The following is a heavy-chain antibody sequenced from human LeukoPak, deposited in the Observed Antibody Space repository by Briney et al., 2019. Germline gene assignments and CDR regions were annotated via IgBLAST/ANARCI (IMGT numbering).Heavy chain of an antibody. CDR1: GGSISSGSYY. J-gene: IGHJ4*02. CDR3: ASFGAAAGYDY. Sequence: SETLSLTCTVSGGSISSGSYYWSWIRQPAGKGLEWIGRIYTSGSTNYNPSLKSRVTISVDKSKNQFSLKLSSVTAADTAVYYCASFGAAAGYDYWGQGTLVTVSS. D-gene: IGHD6-13*01. CDR2: IYTSGST. V-gene: IGHV4-61*02.